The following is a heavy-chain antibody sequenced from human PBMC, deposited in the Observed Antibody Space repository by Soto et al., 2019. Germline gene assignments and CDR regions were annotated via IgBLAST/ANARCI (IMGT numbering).Heavy chain of an antibody. Sequence: PGGALRLSCVVSGFTVRSTDYMSWGRQAPGKGLEWVSAISGSGGSTYYADSVKGRFTISRDNSKNTLYLQMNSLRAEDTAVYYCAKDMASGWRAEYFQHWGQGTLVTVSS. CDR3: AKDMASGWRAEYFQH. J-gene: IGHJ1*01. CDR2: ISGSGGST. CDR1: GFTVRSTDY. D-gene: IGHD6-19*01. V-gene: IGHV3-23*01.